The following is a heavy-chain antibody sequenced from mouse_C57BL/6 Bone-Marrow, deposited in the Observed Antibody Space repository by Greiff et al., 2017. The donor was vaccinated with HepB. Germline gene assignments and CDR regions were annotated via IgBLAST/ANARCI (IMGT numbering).Heavy chain of an antibody. Sequence: VQLQQSGAELVRPGASVKLSCTASGFNIKDDYMHWVKQRPEQGLEWIGWIDPENGDTEYASKFKSKATLTVDTSSSTAYMQLSSLTSEDSAVYYCARSGQLRLRAMDYWGQGTSVTVSS. CDR3: ARSGQLRLRAMDY. D-gene: IGHD3-2*02. J-gene: IGHJ4*01. V-gene: IGHV14-4*01. CDR1: GFNIKDDY. CDR2: IDPENGDT.